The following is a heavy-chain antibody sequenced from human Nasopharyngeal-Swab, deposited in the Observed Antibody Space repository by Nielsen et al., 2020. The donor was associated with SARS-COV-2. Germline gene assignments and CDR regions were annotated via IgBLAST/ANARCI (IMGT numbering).Heavy chain of an antibody. Sequence: GESLKISYVASGFTFSSYGLNWVRQAPGKGLEWVSYISSRGDSIYFADSVKGRFTISRDSANNSLYLQMNSLRAEDTAVYYCARELGGYRGYGFGYEFAYWGQGTLVTVSS. CDR3: ARELGGYRGYGFGYEFAY. J-gene: IGHJ4*02. D-gene: IGHD5-12*01. V-gene: IGHV3-48*03. CDR1: GFTFSSYG. CDR2: ISSRGDSI.